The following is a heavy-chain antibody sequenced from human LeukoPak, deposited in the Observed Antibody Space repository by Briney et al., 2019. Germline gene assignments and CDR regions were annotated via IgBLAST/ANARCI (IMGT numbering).Heavy chain of an antibody. Sequence: GGSLRLSCAASGFTFRSYGMHWVRQAPGRGVEGVAVISYDGSNKYYADSVKGRFTISRDNSKNTLYLQMNSLRAEDTAVYYCAKSGYSSGYDFDYWGQGTLVTVSS. CDR1: GFTFRSYG. CDR2: ISYDGSNK. V-gene: IGHV3-30*18. D-gene: IGHD6-19*01. CDR3: AKSGYSSGYDFDY. J-gene: IGHJ4*02.